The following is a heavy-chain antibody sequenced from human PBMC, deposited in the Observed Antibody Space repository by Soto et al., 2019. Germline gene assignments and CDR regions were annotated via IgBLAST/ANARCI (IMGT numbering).Heavy chain of an antibody. J-gene: IGHJ3*02. Sequence: GASVKVSXKASGGTFSSYTISWVRQAPGQGLEWMGRIIPILGIANYAQKFQGRVTITADKSTSTAYMELSSLRSEDTAVYYCARDFKGITILGGGQETFNIWGKGT. CDR1: GGTFSSYT. CDR3: ARDFKGITILGGGQETFNI. V-gene: IGHV1-69*04. CDR2: IIPILGIA. D-gene: IGHD3-3*01.